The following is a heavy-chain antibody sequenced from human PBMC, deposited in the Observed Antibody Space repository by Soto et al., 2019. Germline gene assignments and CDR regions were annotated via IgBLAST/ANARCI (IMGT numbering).Heavy chain of an antibody. V-gene: IGHV5-51*01. D-gene: IGHD6-19*01. Sequence: PGESLKISCKGSGYSFTSYWIGWVRQMPGKGLEWMGIIYPGDSDTRYSPSFQGQVTISADKSISTAYLQWSSLKASDTAMYYCARLRYCSGWLSFGMDVWGQGTTVTVSS. J-gene: IGHJ6*02. CDR1: GYSFTSYW. CDR3: ARLRYCSGWLSFGMDV. CDR2: IYPGDSDT.